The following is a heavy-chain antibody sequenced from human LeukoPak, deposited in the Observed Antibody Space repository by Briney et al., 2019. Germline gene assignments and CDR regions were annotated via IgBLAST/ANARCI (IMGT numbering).Heavy chain of an antibody. CDR3: ARGPYHYFDY. CDR1: GGSISSGYY. Sequence: SETLSLTCTVSGGSISSGYYWGWIRQPPGKGLEWIGSIYHSGSTYYNPSLKSRVTISVDTSKNQFSLKLSSVTAADTAVYYCARGPYHYFDYWGQGTLVTVSS. CDR2: IYHSGST. J-gene: IGHJ4*02. V-gene: IGHV4-38-2*02.